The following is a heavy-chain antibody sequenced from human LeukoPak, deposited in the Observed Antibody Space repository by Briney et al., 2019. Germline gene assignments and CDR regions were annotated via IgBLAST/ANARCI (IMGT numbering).Heavy chain of an antibody. CDR2: INTNTGNP. V-gene: IGHV7-4-1*02. J-gene: IGHJ6*03. CDR3: ARSTTVTTFVDYYYYMDV. Sequence: ASVKVSCKASGYTFTTYGMNWVRQAPGQGLEWMGWINTNTGNPTYAQGFTGRFVFSLDTSVSTAYLQISSLKAEDTAIYYCARSTTVTTFVDYYYYMDVWGKGTTVTVSS. D-gene: IGHD4-11*01. CDR1: GYTFTTYG.